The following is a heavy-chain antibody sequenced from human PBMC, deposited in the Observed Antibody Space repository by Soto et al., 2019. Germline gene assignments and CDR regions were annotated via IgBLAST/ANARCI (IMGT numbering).Heavy chain of an antibody. CDR3: ARELDGGNEVFDY. V-gene: IGHV4-61*01. Sequence: SETLSLTCTVSGGSVSSGSYYWSWIRQPPGKGLEWIGYIYYSGSTNYNPSLKSRVTISVDTSKNQFSLKLSSVTAADTAVYYCARELDGGNEVFDYWGQGTLVTVSS. J-gene: IGHJ4*02. CDR2: IYYSGST. CDR1: GGSVSSGSYY. D-gene: IGHD2-15*01.